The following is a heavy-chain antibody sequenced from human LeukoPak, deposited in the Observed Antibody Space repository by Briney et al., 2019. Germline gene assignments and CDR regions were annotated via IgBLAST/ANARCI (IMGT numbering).Heavy chain of an antibody. J-gene: IGHJ4*02. CDR1: GFTFSSYT. V-gene: IGHV3-23*01. CDR3: AKGLRKLIVGSTEYYFDY. Sequence: GGSLRLSCAASGFTFSSYTMSWVRQAPGKGLEWVSAISGSGGSTYYADSVKGRFTISRDNSKNTLYLQMNSLRAEDTAVYYCAKGLRKLIVGSTEYYFDYWGQGTLVTVSS. D-gene: IGHD1-26*01. CDR2: ISGSGGST.